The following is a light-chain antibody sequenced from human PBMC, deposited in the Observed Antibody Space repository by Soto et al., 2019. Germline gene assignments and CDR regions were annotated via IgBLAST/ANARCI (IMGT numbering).Light chain of an antibody. Sequence: SYELTQPPSVSVAPGQTARITCGGNNIGGKSVHCYQQKQGQSPVLAVYEDSDGPTGISERFSGSNSGNTATLTISGVEAGDEADYYSQLWGSSSDHPYVFATGTKV. CDR2: EDS. CDR3: QLWGSSSDHPYV. CDR1: NIGGKS. V-gene: IGLV3-21*02. J-gene: IGLJ1*01.